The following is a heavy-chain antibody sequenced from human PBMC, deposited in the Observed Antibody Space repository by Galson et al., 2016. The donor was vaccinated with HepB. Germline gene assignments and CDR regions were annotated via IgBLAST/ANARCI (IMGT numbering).Heavy chain of an antibody. CDR3: ARVANYYDSSGYFDY. D-gene: IGHD3-22*01. Sequence: SLRLPCAASGFTVRTNYMTWVRQAPGKGLEWVSVIYSGGSTYYANSVKGRYTISRDNSKNTLYLQMNSLRVEDTAMYYCARVANYYDSSGYFDYWGQGTLVTVSS. V-gene: IGHV3-53*01. CDR2: IYSGGST. J-gene: IGHJ4*02. CDR1: GFTVRTNY.